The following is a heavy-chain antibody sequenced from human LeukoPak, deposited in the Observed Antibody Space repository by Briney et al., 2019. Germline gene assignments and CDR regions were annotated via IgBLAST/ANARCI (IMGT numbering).Heavy chain of an antibody. CDR2: IYSGGST. Sequence: GGSLRLSCAASGFTVSSNYMSWVRQAPGEGLEWVSVIYSGGSTYYADSVKGRFTISRDNSKNTLYLQMNSLRAEDTAVYYCARGEGRYCSGGSCYSAYWGQGTLVTASS. J-gene: IGHJ4*02. CDR3: ARGEGRYCSGGSCYSAY. D-gene: IGHD2-15*01. CDR1: GFTVSSNY. V-gene: IGHV3-53*01.